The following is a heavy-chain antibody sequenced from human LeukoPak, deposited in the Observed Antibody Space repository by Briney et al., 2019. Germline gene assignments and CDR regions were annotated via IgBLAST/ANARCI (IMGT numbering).Heavy chain of an antibody. CDR3: AREGYYYDSSGYYEIMDY. Sequence: GGSLRLSCAASGFTFSSYSMNWVRQAPGKGLEWVSSISSSSSYIYYADSVKGRFTISRDNAKNSLYLQMNSLRAEDTAVYYCAREGYYYDSSGYYEIMDYWGQGTLVTVSS. CDR1: GFTFSSYS. V-gene: IGHV3-21*01. CDR2: ISSSSSYI. J-gene: IGHJ4*02. D-gene: IGHD3-22*01.